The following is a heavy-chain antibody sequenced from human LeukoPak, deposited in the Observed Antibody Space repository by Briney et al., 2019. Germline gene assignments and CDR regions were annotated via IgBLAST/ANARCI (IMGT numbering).Heavy chain of an antibody. CDR2: IYYSGST. CDR1: GGSISSSSYY. J-gene: IGHJ4*02. V-gene: IGHV4-39*01. Sequence: SETLSLTCTVSGGSISSSSYYWGWIRQPPGKGLEWIGSIYYSGSTCYNPSLKSRVTISVDTSKNQFSLKLSSVTAADTAVYYCARQIAVAYFDYWGQGTLVTVSS. CDR3: ARQIAVAYFDY. D-gene: IGHD6-19*01.